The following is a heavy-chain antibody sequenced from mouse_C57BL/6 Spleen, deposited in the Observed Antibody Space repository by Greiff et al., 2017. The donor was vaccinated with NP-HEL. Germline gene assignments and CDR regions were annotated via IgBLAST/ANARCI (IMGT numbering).Heavy chain of an antibody. CDR1: GYAFSSYW. D-gene: IGHD2-5*01. J-gene: IGHJ2*01. CDR2: IYPGDGDT. CDR3: ASYYSNYVPFDY. V-gene: IGHV1-80*01. Sequence: VQLQQSGAELVKPGASVKISCKASGYAFSSYWMNWVKQRPGKGLEWIGQIYPGDGDTNYNGKFKGKATLTADKSSSTAYMQLSSLTSEDSAVYFCASYYSNYVPFDYWGQGTTLTVSS.